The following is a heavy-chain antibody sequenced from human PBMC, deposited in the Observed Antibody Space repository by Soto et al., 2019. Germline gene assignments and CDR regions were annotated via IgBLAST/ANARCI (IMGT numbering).Heavy chain of an antibody. Sequence: AAGKVSCKASGYAFSHYVISWVRLAPGQGLEWMGWIGVYNGKTNYAQKLQGRITMTTDTSRSTAYMELRSLRSDDTAVYYCARDLDGSGSYYTDFWGQRTPVTVS. J-gene: IGHJ4*02. CDR2: IGVYNGKT. CDR3: ARDLDGSGSYYTDF. V-gene: IGHV1-18*01. D-gene: IGHD3-10*01. CDR1: GYAFSHYV.